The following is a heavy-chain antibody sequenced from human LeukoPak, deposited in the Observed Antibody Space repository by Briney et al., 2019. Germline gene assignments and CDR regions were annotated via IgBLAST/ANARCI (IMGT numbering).Heavy chain of an antibody. J-gene: IGHJ6*03. CDR3: ARGHSSGWYSVGYYYYYYMDV. V-gene: IGHV1-18*01. CDR2: ISAYNGNT. Sequence: ASVKVSCKASGYTFTSYGISWVRQAPGQGLEWMGWISAYNGNTNYAQKLQGRVTMTTDTSTSTAYMELRSLRSDDTAVYYCARGHSSGWYSVGYYYYYYMDVWGKGTTVTISS. CDR1: GYTFTSYG. D-gene: IGHD6-19*01.